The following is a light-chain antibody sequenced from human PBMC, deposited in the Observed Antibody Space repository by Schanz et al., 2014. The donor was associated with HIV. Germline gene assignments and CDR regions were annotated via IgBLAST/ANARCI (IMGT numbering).Light chain of an antibody. Sequence: QSALTQPASVSGSPGQSITISCTGTSSDVGGYNYVSWYQQHPGKAPKLVIFDVTYRPSGLSNRFSGSKSGNTASLTVSGLQAEDEADYHCSSYRSLNNLIFGGGTKLTVL. CDR1: SSDVGGYNY. CDR2: DVT. J-gene: IGLJ2*01. CDR3: SSYRSLNNLI. V-gene: IGLV2-14*01.